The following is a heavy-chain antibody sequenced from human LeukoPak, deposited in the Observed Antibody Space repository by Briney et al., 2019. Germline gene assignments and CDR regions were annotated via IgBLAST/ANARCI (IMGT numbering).Heavy chain of an antibody. CDR2: INPNSGGT. Sequence: ASVTVSCKASGYTFTGYYMHWVRQAPGQGLEWMGWINPNSGGTNYAQKFQGRVTMTRDTSISTAYMELSRLRSDDTAVYYCARVPRAGSGWFNFDYWGQGTLVTVSS. J-gene: IGHJ4*02. D-gene: IGHD6-19*01. V-gene: IGHV1-2*02. CDR3: ARVPRAGSGWFNFDY. CDR1: GYTFTGYY.